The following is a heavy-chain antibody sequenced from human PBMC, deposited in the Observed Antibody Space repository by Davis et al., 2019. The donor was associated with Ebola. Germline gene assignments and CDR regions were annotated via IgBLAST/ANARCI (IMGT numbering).Heavy chain of an antibody. V-gene: IGHV3-33*01. CDR3: VREMDGSGWARFDY. Sequence: GESLKISCGASGLTFSHYGMHWVRQAPGKGLEWVAIIWYDGSKKWYADSVKGRFTVSRDNSKNTVFLQMSSLRVEDMGVYYCVREMDGSGWARFDYWGQGTLVTVSS. J-gene: IGHJ4*02. CDR1: GLTFSHYG. CDR2: IWYDGSKK. D-gene: IGHD6-19*01.